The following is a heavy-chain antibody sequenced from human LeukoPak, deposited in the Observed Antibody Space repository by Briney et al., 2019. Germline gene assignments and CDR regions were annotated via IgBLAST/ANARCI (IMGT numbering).Heavy chain of an antibody. Sequence: GASVKVSCKASGYSFTRYGMSWVRQAPGQGPEWMGWISGSNGNTNYAQKFQGRVTLTIDTSTSTAYMELRSLRSDDTAVYYCARSGRGTYYYFDWWGQGTLVTVSS. V-gene: IGHV1-18*04. D-gene: IGHD3-10*01. J-gene: IGHJ4*02. CDR1: GYSFTRYG. CDR2: ISGSNGNT. CDR3: ARSGRGTYYYFDW.